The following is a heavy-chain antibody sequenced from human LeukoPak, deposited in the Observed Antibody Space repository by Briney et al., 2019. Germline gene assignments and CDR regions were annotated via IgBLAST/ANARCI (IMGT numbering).Heavy chain of an antibody. CDR1: GFTFSDYY. V-gene: IGHV3-11*01. CDR3: ARSHYDFWSGYYYMDV. J-gene: IGHJ6*03. Sequence: PGGSLRLSCAASGFTFSDYYMSWIRQAPGKGLEWVSYISSSCSTIYYADSVKGRFTISRDNAKNSLYLQMNSLRAEDTAVYYCARSHYDFWSGYYYMDVWGKGTTVTVSS. CDR2: ISSSCSTI. D-gene: IGHD3-3*01.